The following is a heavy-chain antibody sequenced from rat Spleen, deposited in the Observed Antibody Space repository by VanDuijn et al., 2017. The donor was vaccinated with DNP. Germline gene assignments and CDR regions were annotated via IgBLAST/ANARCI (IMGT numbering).Heavy chain of an antibody. CDR1: GFTFSDYY. V-gene: IGHV5-22*01. Sequence: EVHLVESGGGLVQPGRSLKLSCAASGFTFSDYYMAWVRQAPTKGLEWVAYIRFDGATTYYRDSVKGRFTISRDNAKSTLYLQMNSLRSEDMATYYCARPMDYYSGGFAYWGQGTLVTVSS. CDR3: ARPMDYYSGGFAY. J-gene: IGHJ3*01. CDR2: IRFDGATT. D-gene: IGHD1-1*01.